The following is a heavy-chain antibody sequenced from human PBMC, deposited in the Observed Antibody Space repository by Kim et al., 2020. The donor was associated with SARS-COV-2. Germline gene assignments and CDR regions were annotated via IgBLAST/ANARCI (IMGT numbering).Heavy chain of an antibody. J-gene: IGHJ4*02. Sequence: KVQGRVTMTEDTSTDTAYMELSSLRSEDTAVYYCATVYDYVWGSYRPFDYWGQGTLVTVSS. CDR3: ATVYDYVWGSYRPFDY. V-gene: IGHV1-24*01. D-gene: IGHD3-16*02.